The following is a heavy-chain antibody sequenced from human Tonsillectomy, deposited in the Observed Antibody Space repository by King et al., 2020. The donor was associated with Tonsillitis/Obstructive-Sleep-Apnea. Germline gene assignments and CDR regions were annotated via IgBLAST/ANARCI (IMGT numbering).Heavy chain of an antibody. Sequence: VQLQESGPGLVKPSQTLSLTCTVSGGSISSGNYYWSWIRQHPVKGREWIGDIYDSGSTYYNASLKSRVTISVDTSKNQFSLKLSSVTAADTAVYYCARVPGAARNYYDYYMDVWGKGTTVTVSS. V-gene: IGHV4-31*03. CDR3: ARVPGAARNYYDYYMDV. CDR1: GGSISSGNYY. J-gene: IGHJ6*03. CDR2: IYDSGST. D-gene: IGHD6-6*01.